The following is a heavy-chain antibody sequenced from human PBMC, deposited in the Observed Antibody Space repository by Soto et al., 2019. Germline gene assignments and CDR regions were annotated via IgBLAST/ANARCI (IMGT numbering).Heavy chain of an antibody. CDR3: ASSNIAAAGFYYYGMDV. D-gene: IGHD6-13*01. CDR2: MYHSGST. V-gene: IGHV4-30-2*02. Sequence: PSETLSLTCAVSGGSISSGGYSWSWIRQPPGKGLEWIGYMYHSGSTNYNPSLKSRVTISVDTSKNQFSLKLSSVTAADTAVYYCASSNIAAAGFYYYGMDVWGRGTTVTVSS. J-gene: IGHJ6*02. CDR1: GGSISSGGYS.